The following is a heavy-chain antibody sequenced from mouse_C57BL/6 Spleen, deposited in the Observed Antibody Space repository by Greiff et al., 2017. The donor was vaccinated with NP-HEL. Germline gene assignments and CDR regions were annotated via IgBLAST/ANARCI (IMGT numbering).Heavy chain of an antibody. CDR1: GYTFTSYW. D-gene: IGHD1-1*01. J-gene: IGHJ1*01. V-gene: IGHV1-55*01. Sequence: VQLQQSGAELVKPGASVKMSCKASGYTFTSYWITWVKQRPGQGLEWIGDIYPGSGSANYNEKFKSKATLTVDTSSSTAYMQLSSLTSEDSAVYYCTRISFGYFDVWGSGTTVTVSS. CDR3: TRISFGYFDV. CDR2: IYPGSGSA.